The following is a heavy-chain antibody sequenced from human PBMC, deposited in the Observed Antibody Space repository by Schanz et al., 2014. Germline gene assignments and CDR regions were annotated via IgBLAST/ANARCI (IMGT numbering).Heavy chain of an antibody. CDR1: GGSSSDCY. CDR2: INHSGGT. Sequence: QVQLQQWGAGLLKASETLSLTCAVYGGSSSDCYWSWIRQPPGKGLEWIGEINHSGGTNYNPSLSSRVTSSVDTSKNQFSLILTSVPASDTAVYYCELITLDRGVRNDSWGQGTLVSVSS. V-gene: IGHV4-34*01. J-gene: IGHJ4*02. D-gene: IGHD3-10*01. CDR3: ELITLDRGVRNDS.